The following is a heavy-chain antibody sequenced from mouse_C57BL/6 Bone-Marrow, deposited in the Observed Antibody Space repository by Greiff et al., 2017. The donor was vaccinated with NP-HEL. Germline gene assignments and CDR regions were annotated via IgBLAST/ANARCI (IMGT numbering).Heavy chain of an antibody. CDR3: ARAYGSSYYFDY. J-gene: IGHJ2*01. CDR1: GYTFTDYY. Sequence: EVQLQQSGPVLVKPGASVKMSCKASGYTFTDYYMNWVKQSHGKSLEWIGVINPYNGGTSYNQKFKGKATLTVDKSPSTAYMELNSLTSEDSAVYYCARAYGSSYYFDYWGQGTTLTVSS. CDR2: INPYNGGT. V-gene: IGHV1-19*01. D-gene: IGHD1-1*01.